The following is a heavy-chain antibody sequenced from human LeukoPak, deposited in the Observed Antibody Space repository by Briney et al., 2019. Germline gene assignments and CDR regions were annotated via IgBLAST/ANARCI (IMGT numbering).Heavy chain of an antibody. Sequence: PGGSLRLSCAASGLAFGTYWMTWVRQAPGKGLEWVANIKIDGTEKRYEDSVKGRFTISRDNAKNSLYLQMSSLRAEDTAVYYCARRVVGGTDYFDYWGQGTLVTVSS. J-gene: IGHJ4*02. D-gene: IGHD1-26*01. CDR3: ARRVVGGTDYFDY. CDR2: IKIDGTEK. CDR1: GLAFGTYW. V-gene: IGHV3-7*01.